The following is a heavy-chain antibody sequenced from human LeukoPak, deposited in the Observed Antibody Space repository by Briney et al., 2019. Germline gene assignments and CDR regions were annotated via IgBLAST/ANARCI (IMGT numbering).Heavy chain of an antibody. CDR3: ARDGSAYDFDY. CDR1: GFTVSTHY. D-gene: IGHD5-12*01. J-gene: IGHJ4*02. Sequence: GGSLRLSCAASGFTVSTHYMSWVRQAPGKRLEWVSVLYSGSSGSTYYADSVKGRFTISRDNSKNTLYLQMNSLRAEDTAVYYCARDGSAYDFDYWGQGTQVTVSS. CDR2: LYSGSSGST. V-gene: IGHV3-66*02.